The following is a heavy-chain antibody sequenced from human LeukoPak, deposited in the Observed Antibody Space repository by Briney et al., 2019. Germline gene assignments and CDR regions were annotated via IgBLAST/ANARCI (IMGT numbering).Heavy chain of an antibody. J-gene: IGHJ4*02. CDR1: GGTFSSYA. CDR2: IIPIFGTA. D-gene: IGHD3-22*01. Sequence: ASVKVSCKASGGTFSSYAISWARQAPGQGLEWMGGIIPIFGTANYAQKFQGRVTITADESTSTAYMELSSLRSEDTAVYYCARDPPDSSESNYDSSGYRWGQGTLVTVSS. CDR3: ARDPPDSSESNYDSSGYR. V-gene: IGHV1-69*13.